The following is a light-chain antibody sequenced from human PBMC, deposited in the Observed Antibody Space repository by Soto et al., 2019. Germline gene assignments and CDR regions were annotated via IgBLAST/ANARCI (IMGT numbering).Light chain of an antibody. V-gene: IGLV4-60*03. CDR3: ETWDSNTRV. CDR2: LEGSGSY. Sequence: QSVLTQSYSASASLGSSVKLTCTLSSGHSSYIIAWHQQQPGKAPRYLMKLEGSGSYNKGSGVPDRFSGSSSGADRYLTISNHQSEDEADYYCETWDSNTRVFGGGTKLTVL. J-gene: IGLJ3*02. CDR1: SGHSSYI.